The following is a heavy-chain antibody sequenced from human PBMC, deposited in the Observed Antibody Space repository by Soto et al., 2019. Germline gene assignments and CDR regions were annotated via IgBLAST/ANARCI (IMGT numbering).Heavy chain of an antibody. CDR3: ARGGVDCTNGVCYTKNYYYYGMDV. CDR1: GFTFSSYS. D-gene: IGHD2-8*01. J-gene: IGHJ6*02. V-gene: IGHV3-21*01. CDR2: ISSSSYI. Sequence: GGSLRLSCAASGFTFSSYSMNWVRQAPGKGLEWVSSISSSSYIYYADSVKGRFTISRDNAKNSLYLQMNSLRAEDTAVYYCARGGVDCTNGVCYTKNYYYYGMDVWGQGTTVTVSS.